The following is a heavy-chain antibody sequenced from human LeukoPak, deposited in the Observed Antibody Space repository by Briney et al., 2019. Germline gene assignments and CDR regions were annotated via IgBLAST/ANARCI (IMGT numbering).Heavy chain of an antibody. CDR3: ARALSRYFDY. CDR2: TYYRSKWYN. V-gene: IGHV6-1*01. D-gene: IGHD5/OR15-5a*01. J-gene: IGHJ4*02. Sequence: SQTLSLTCALSGDSVSKNSATWNWIRQSPSRGLEWLGRTYYRSKWYNEYAPSVKGRIAFNPDTSKTQFSLQLNSVTPEDTAVYYCARALSRYFDYWGQGTLVAVSS. CDR1: GDSVSKNSAT.